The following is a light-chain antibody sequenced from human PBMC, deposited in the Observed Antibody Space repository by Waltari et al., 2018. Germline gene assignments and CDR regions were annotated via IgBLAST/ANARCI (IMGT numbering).Light chain of an antibody. CDR1: QAISNN. J-gene: IGKJ1*01. CDR3: QHGYGSPPT. V-gene: IGKV1-13*02. CDR2: KAT. Sequence: IQMTQSPSSLSASEGDRFTITCQASQAISNNLAWYQQKPGKAPNLLIYKATTLQSGVPSRFSGSGSGTDFTLIISSLQPEDFATYYCQHGYGSPPTFGQGTKVEMK.